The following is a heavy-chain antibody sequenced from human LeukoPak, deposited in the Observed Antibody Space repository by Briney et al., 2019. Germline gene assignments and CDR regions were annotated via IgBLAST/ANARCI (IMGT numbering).Heavy chain of an antibody. CDR3: AKGLKPDCSSTSCYKNWFDP. CDR1: GFTFSSYG. J-gene: IGHJ5*02. V-gene: IGHV3-30*02. CDR2: IRYDGSNK. Sequence: GGSLRLSCAASGFTFSSYGMRWVRQAPGKGLEWVAFIRYDGSNKYYADSVKGRFTVSRDNSKNTLYLQMNSLRAEDTAVYYCAKGLKPDCSSTSCYKNWFDPWGQGTLVTVSS. D-gene: IGHD2-2*02.